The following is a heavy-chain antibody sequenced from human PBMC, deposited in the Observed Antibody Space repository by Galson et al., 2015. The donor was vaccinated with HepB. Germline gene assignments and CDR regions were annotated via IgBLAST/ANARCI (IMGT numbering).Heavy chain of an antibody. J-gene: IGHJ4*02. CDR3: ARAVGSSHFDY. Sequence: SVKVSCKASGGTFSSYAISWVRQAPGQGLEWMGRIIPILGIANYAQKFQGRVTITADKSTSTAYMELSSLRSEDTAVYYCARAVGSSHFDYWGQGTLVTVSS. D-gene: IGHD1-26*01. CDR1: GGTFSSYA. V-gene: IGHV1-69*04. CDR2: IIPILGIA.